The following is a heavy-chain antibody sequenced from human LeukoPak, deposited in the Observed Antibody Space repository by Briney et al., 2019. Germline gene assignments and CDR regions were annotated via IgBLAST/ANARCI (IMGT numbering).Heavy chain of an antibody. V-gene: IGHV3-21*01. D-gene: IGHD6-19*01. CDR1: GSTFSSYS. CDR2: ISSSSSYI. CDR3: ASGGAYSSGWSEDFDY. J-gene: IGHJ4*02. Sequence: GGSLRLSCAASGSTFSSYSMNWVRQAPGKGLEWVSSISSSSSYIYYADSVKGRFTISRDNAKNSLYLQMNSLRAEDTAVYYCASGGAYSSGWSEDFDYWGQGTLLPVSS.